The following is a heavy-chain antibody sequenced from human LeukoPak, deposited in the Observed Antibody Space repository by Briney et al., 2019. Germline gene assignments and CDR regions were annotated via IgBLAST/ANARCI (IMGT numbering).Heavy chain of an antibody. J-gene: IGHJ3*02. CDR3: ARQAGLYYYDSGGGAFDI. CDR1: GYDFTIYW. V-gene: IGHV5-51*01. D-gene: IGHD3-22*01. Sequence: GESLKISCKGSGYDFTIYWIGWVRQMPGKGLEWMGIIYPGDSDTRYSPSFQGQVTISADKSISTAYLQWSSLKASDTAMYYCARQAGLYYYDSGGGAFDIWGQGTMVTVSS. CDR2: IYPGDSDT.